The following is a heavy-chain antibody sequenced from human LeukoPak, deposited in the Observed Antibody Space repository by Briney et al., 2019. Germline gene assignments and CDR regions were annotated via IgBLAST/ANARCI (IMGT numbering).Heavy chain of an antibody. CDR3: AREGKDCSGGSCYYFDY. J-gene: IGHJ4*02. V-gene: IGHV1-8*01. CDR2: MNPNSGNT. CDR1: GYTFTSYD. Sequence: GASVKVSCKASGYTFTSYDINWVRQATGQGLEWMGWMNPNSGNTGYAQKFQGRVTMTRNTPISTAYMELSSLRSEDTAVYYCAREGKDCSGGSCYYFDYWGQGTLVTVSS. D-gene: IGHD2-15*01.